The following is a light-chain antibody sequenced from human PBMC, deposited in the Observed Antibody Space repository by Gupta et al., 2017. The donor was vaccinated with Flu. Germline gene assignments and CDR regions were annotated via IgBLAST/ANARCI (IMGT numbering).Light chain of an antibody. Sequence: SYVLTQPPSVSVDPGQAAGITCGGDNIGSKSVHWYQQKAGQAPVLVVYDDSDRPSGTPEGFSCSNSGNTATLTIGRVEAGDEADYYCQVWDITSNHYVFGSGTKVTVL. J-gene: IGLJ1*01. V-gene: IGLV3-21*02. CDR3: QVWDITSNHYV. CDR1: NIGSKS. CDR2: DDS.